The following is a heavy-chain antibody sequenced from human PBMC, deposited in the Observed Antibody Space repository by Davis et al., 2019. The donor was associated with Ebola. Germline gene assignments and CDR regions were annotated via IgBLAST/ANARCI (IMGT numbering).Heavy chain of an antibody. J-gene: IGHJ4*02. D-gene: IGHD6-6*01. CDR2: ISSSSSTI. V-gene: IGHV3-48*04. Sequence: GESLKISCAASGFTFSSYSMNWVRQAPGKGLEWVSYISSSSSTIYYAASVKGRFTISRDNAKNSLYLQINSLRAEDTAVYYCARDGSNSYFDYWGQGNLVTVSS. CDR1: GFTFSSYS. CDR3: ARDGSNSYFDY.